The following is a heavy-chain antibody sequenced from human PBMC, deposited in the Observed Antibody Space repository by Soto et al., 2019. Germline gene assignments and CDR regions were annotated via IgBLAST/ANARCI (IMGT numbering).Heavy chain of an antibody. CDR3: ARDPHYFDDSTGYYDY. CDR1: GDTFSFYT. J-gene: IGHJ4*02. V-gene: IGHV1-69*02. Sequence: SVKVSCKASGDTFSFYTINWVRQAPGLGLEWMGRVNPIVSMSNYAQKFQGRVTITADKSTNTAYMQLSSLRSEDTAIYYCARDPHYFDDSTGYYDYWGQGTLVTVSS. D-gene: IGHD3-22*01. CDR2: VNPIVSMS.